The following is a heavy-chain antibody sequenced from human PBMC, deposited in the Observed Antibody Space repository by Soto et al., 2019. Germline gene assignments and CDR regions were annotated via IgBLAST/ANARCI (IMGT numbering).Heavy chain of an antibody. CDR2: IIPILGIA. CDR3: ARFVNSGQGDYYYYYGMDV. Sequence: GASVKVSCKASGGTFSSYTISWVRQAPGQGLEWMGRIIPILGIANYAQKFQGRVTITADKSTSTAYMELSSLRSEDTAVYYCARFVNSGQGDYYYYYGMDVWGQGTTVTVSS. D-gene: IGHD3-10*01. V-gene: IGHV1-69*02. J-gene: IGHJ6*02. CDR1: GGTFSSYT.